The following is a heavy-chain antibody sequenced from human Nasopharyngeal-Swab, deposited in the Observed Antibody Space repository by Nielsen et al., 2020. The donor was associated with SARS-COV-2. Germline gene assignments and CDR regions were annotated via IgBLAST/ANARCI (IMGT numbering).Heavy chain of an antibody. J-gene: IGHJ3*02. Sequence: WIRQPPGKGLEWVSTISTSGGSTYYADSVKGRFTISRDNSRNTLYLQMNSLRAEDTAVYYCAREGPYSGTNVFDIWGQGTMVTVSS. CDR3: AREGPYSGTNVFDI. V-gene: IGHV3-23*01. CDR2: ISTSGGST. D-gene: IGHD5-12*01.